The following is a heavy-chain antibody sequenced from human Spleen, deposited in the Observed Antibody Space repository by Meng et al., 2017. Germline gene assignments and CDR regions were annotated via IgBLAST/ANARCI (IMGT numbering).Heavy chain of an antibody. CDR1: GFTFSISN. V-gene: IGHV3-21*03. CDR2: ISHDSSYI. J-gene: IGHJ4*02. D-gene: IGHD3-10*01. Sequence: GESLKISCAASGFTFSISNMNWVRQAPGKGLEWVSSISHDSSYIYYADSVKGRFTISRDNAKNLVYLQMESLRAEDTAVYYCTTGSGSGSYYMASYWGQGTLVTVSS. CDR3: TTGSGSGSYYMASY.